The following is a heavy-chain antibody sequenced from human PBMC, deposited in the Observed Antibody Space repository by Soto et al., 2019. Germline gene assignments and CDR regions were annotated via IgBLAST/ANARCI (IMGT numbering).Heavy chain of an antibody. V-gene: IGHV4-31*03. D-gene: IGHD5-18*01. Sequence: QVQLQESGPGLVKPSQTLSLTCTVSGGSITSGYYHWSWIRQRPGKGLEWIGDIFYSGTTNYSPSLKSRVSISVDTSKNQFSLNLSSVTAADTAVYYCASLGYSYGTYYFDYWGQGNLVTVSS. J-gene: IGHJ4*02. CDR1: GGSITSGYYH. CDR3: ASLGYSYGTYYFDY. CDR2: IFYSGTT.